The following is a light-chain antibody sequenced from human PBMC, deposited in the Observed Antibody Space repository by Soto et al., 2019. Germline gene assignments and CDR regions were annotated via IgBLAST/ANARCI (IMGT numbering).Light chain of an antibody. V-gene: IGLV4-69*01. Sequence: QPVLTQSPSASASLGASVKLTCTLSSGHSSYAIAWHQQQPEKGPRYLMKLNSDGSHSKGDGIPDRFSGSSSGAERYLTISSLQSDDEADYYCQTWGTGIRVCCGGTKLTVL. CDR2: LNSDGSH. CDR3: QTWGTGIRV. CDR1: SGHSSYA. J-gene: IGLJ3*02.